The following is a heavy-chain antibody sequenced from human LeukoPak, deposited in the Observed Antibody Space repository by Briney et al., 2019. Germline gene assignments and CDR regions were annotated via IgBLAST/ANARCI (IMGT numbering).Heavy chain of an antibody. CDR1: GFTFSSYW. CDR2: INPDGSTT. D-gene: IGHD3-16*01. Sequence: GGSLRLSCAASGFTFSSYWMHWVRQAPGKGLVWVSRINPDGSTTNYADSVKGRFTISRDNAKNSLYLQMNSLRAEDTAVYYCARVYDNYFDYWGQGTLVTVSS. J-gene: IGHJ4*02. CDR3: ARVYDNYFDY. V-gene: IGHV3-74*01.